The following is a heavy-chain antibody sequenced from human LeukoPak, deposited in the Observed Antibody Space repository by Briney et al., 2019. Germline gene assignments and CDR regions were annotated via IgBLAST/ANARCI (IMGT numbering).Heavy chain of an antibody. Sequence: ASVKVSCKASGYTFTSYDINWVRQATGQGLEWMGWMNPNSGNTGYAQKFQGRVTITRNTSISTAYMELSSLRSEDTAVYYCARSPRASYYDSSGYHYYYYYYMDVWGKGTTVTVSS. CDR2: MNPNSGNT. CDR3: ARSPRASYYDSSGYHYYYYYYMDV. CDR1: GYTFTSYD. J-gene: IGHJ6*03. D-gene: IGHD3-22*01. V-gene: IGHV1-8*03.